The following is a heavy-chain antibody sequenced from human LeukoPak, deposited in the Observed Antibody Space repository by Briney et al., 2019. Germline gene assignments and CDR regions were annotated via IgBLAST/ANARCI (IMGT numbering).Heavy chain of an antibody. J-gene: IGHJ6*03. CDR1: GFTFTSSA. V-gene: IGHV1-58*01. Sequence: SVKVSCKASGFTFTSSAVQWVRQARGQRLEWIGWIVVGSGNTNYAQKFQERVTITRDMSTSTAYMELSSLRSEDTAVYYCAAATMIRGVPPGYYYMDVWGKGTTVTVSS. D-gene: IGHD3-10*01. CDR2: IVVGSGNT. CDR3: AAATMIRGVPPGYYYMDV.